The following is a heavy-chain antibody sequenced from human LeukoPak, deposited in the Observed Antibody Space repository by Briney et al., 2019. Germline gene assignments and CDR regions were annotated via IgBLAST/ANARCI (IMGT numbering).Heavy chain of an antibody. Sequence: PSETLSLTCAVSGYSISSGFFWVWIRQPPGKGLEWIWTIYHSGSTYYNPSLKSRVTVSVDTSKNQFSLKLRSVTAADTAVYYCARGEGSSSWYFDYWGQGTLVTVSS. D-gene: IGHD6-13*01. V-gene: IGHV4-38-2*01. CDR2: IYHSGST. CDR1: GYSISSGFF. CDR3: ARGEGSSSWYFDY. J-gene: IGHJ4*02.